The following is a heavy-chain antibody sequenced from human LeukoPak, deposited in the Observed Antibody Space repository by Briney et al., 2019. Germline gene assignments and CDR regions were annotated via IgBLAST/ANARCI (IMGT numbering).Heavy chain of an antibody. CDR1: GFSDSTNY. CDR3: ARGKTSDDIIEDASDL. CDR2: IYSGGST. Sequence: PGGSLRLSCVASGFSDSTNYMTWVRQAPGKGLEWVSIIYSGGSTYYADSVRGRFIISREYSNNEVVLQMNSLRADDTALYYCARGKTSDDIIEDASDLWGHGTMVTVSS. J-gene: IGHJ3*01. D-gene: IGHD3-10*01. V-gene: IGHV3-66*01.